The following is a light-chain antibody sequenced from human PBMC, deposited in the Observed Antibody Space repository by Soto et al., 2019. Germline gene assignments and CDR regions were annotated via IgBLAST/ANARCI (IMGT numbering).Light chain of an antibody. J-gene: IGLJ2*01. CDR3: CSYAGSSTLWV. CDR1: SSDVGSYNL. CDR2: EVS. V-gene: IGLV2-23*02. Sequence: QSVLTQPASVSGSPGQSITISCTGTSSDVGSYNLVSWYQQHPGKAPKLMIYEVSKRPSGVSNRFSGSKSGNTASLTISGLKAEDVADYYCCSYAGSSTLWVFGGGTQLTVL.